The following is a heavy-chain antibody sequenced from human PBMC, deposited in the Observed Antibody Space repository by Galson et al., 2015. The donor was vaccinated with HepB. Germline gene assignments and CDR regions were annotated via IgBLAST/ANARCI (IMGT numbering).Heavy chain of an antibody. D-gene: IGHD3-3*01. CDR1: GFTFSNYG. CDR2: IWYDGDTK. CDR3: AGGPPRERDIWSRHYSRPDF. V-gene: IGHV3-33*01. Sequence: SLRLSCAASGFTFSNYGMHWVRQAPGKGLEWVAVIWYDGDTKYYADSVKGRFTVSRDTSKSTLYLQMNSLRVGDTAVYYCAGGPPRERDIWSRHYSRPDFWGQGTLVTVSS. J-gene: IGHJ4*02.